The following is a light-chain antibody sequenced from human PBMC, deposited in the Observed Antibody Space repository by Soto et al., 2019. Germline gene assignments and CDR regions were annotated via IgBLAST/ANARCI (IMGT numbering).Light chain of an antibody. Sequence: EIVMTQAPATLSVSPGERATLSCRASQSVSNNLAWYQKKPGQAPRLLIYGAATMATGIPARFSGSGSGTEFTLTISSLQSEGFAVYYCQQYNNWWTFGQGTRVEIK. CDR2: GAA. CDR3: QQYNNWWT. V-gene: IGKV3-15*01. J-gene: IGKJ1*01. CDR1: QSVSNN.